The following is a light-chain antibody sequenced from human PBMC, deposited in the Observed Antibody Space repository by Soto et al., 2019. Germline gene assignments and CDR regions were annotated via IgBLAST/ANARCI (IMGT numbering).Light chain of an antibody. Sequence: EIVMTQSPSTLSVSPGERVTLSCRASQSVSSNLAWYQQKPGQAPRLLIYGAFTSATGIPARFSGSGSGTEFNLTISSLQSEDFAVYYCQQYKNWTPLTFGGGTKVEIK. CDR3: QQYKNWTPLT. J-gene: IGKJ4*01. V-gene: IGKV3-15*01. CDR1: QSVSSN. CDR2: GAF.